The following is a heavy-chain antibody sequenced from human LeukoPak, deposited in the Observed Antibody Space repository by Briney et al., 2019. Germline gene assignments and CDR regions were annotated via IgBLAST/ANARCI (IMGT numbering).Heavy chain of an antibody. CDR1: GGTFSSYA. D-gene: IGHD3-9*01. J-gene: IGHJ4*02. CDR3: ARYILTGPYFDY. CDR2: IIPILGIA. Sequence: GASVKVSCKASGGTFSSYAISWVRQAPGQGLEWMGRIIPILGIANYAQKFQGRVTITADKSTSTAYMELSSLRSEDTAVYYCARYILTGPYFDYWGQGTLVTVSS. V-gene: IGHV1-69*04.